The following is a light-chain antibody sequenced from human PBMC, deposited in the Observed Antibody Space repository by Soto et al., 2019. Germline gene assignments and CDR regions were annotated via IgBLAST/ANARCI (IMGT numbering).Light chain of an antibody. V-gene: IGKV3-20*01. CDR1: QTVSSNY. J-gene: IGKJ1*01. CDR3: QHYGSSPQT. CDR2: EAS. Sequence: EIVLTQSPGTLSLSPGERATLSCRASQTVSSNYLAWYQQKPGQAPRLLIYEASDRATGIPGRFSGSGSGTDFSLTITRLEPEDFAVYYCQHYGSSPQTFGQGTKVEIK.